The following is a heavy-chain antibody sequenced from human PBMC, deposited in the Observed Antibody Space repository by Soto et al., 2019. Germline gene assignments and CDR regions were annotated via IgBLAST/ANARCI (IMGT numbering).Heavy chain of an antibody. CDR3: AKEYYDFWSGSTSSFDP. J-gene: IGHJ5*02. V-gene: IGHV3-30-3*01. D-gene: IGHD3-3*01. CDR2: ISYDGSNK. CDR1: GFTFSSYA. Sequence: PGGSLRLSCAASGFTFSSYAMHWVRQAPGKGLEWVAVISYDGSNKYYADSVKGRFTISRDNSKNTLYLQMNSLRAEDTAVYYCAKEYYDFWSGSTSSFDPWGQGTLVTVSS.